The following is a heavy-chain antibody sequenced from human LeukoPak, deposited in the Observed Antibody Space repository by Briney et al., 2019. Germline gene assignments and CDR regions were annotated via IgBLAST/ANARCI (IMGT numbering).Heavy chain of an antibody. CDR1: GGSLSSYY. V-gene: IGHV4-59*01. J-gene: IGHJ6*02. CDR3: ARDTMAGSYYYGMGL. CDR2: IYYSGST. D-gene: IGHD3-10*01. Sequence: SETLSLTCTVSGGSLSSYYWSWIRQPPGKGLEWIGYIYYSGSTNYNPSLKSRVTISVDTSKNQFSLKLRSVTAADTAVYYCARDTMAGSYYYGMGLWGQGTTVTVSS.